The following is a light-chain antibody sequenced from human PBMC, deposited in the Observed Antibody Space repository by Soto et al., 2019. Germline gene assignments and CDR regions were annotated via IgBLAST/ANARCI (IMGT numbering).Light chain of an antibody. CDR3: QQYQTYSQ. J-gene: IGKJ1*01. V-gene: IGKV1-5*03. Sequence: DIQMTQSPSTLSASVGDRVTITCRASQSINTWLAWYQLKQGRAPKLLIYKASTLESGVSSSFSGSGSGTEFTLTISSLQPDDFATYYCQQYQTYSQFGQGTRVEIK. CDR1: QSINTW. CDR2: KAS.